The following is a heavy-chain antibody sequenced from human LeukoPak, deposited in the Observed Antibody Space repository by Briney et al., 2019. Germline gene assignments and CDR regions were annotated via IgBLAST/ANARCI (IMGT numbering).Heavy chain of an antibody. D-gene: IGHD3-10*01. J-gene: IGHJ5*02. CDR1: GYTFTSYD. V-gene: IGHV1-8*01. Sequence: GASVKVSCKASGYTFTSYDINWVRQATGQGLEWMGWMNPNSGNTGYAQKFQGRVTMTRNTSISTAYMELSSLRSEDTAVYYCARRPMGSGKNWFDPWDQGTLVTVSS. CDR2: MNPNSGNT. CDR3: ARRPMGSGKNWFDP.